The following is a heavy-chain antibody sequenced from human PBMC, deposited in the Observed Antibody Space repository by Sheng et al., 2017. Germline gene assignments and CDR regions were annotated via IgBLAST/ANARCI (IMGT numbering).Heavy chain of an antibody. CDR2: ISSSSRAI. D-gene: IGHD2-2*01. CDR1: GFIFSSYN. CDR3: ARRGPAAEVGRNHYYYSMDV. V-gene: IGHV3-48*01. Sequence: EVQLVESGGGLVERGGSLRLSCAASGFIFSSYNMNWVRQAPGKGLEWVSYISSSSRAIYYADSVKGRFTISRDNARNSLFLQMNSLRGEDTAVYYCARRGPAAEVGRNHYYYSMDVWGKGATVTVSS. J-gene: IGHJ6*03.